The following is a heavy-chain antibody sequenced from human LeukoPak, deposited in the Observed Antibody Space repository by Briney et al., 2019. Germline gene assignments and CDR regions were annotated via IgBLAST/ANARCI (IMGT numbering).Heavy chain of an antibody. CDR3: ARRGIWIQWNFEY. D-gene: IGHD5-12*01. J-gene: IGHJ4*02. CDR2: IKQGGSP. CDR1: VRAFKDYY. V-gene: IGHV4-34*01. Sequence: SDTVSLIRAVEVRAFKDYYWSRVRQSPKKGPEWIAEIKQGGSPIYIPALKNRVTMSIDTTRKHISLQLASLTAADTAVYFCARRGIWIQWNFEYWGQGVLVTVSS.